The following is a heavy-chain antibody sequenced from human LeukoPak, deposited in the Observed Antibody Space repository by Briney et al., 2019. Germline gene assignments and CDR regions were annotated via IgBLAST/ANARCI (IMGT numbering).Heavy chain of an antibody. D-gene: IGHD2-15*01. CDR3: ARRGYCSGNSCYHYDS. CDR1: GYSFVSYW. Sequence: PGASLKISCKSAGYSFVSYWIGWVRPMPGKGAGWMGTIYPGDSNTRYSPSFQGQVTISVDKSIDTAYLQWSSLKASDSAIYYCARRGYCSGNSCYHYDSWGQGTLVTVSS. CDR2: IYPGDSNT. J-gene: IGHJ4*02. V-gene: IGHV5-51*01.